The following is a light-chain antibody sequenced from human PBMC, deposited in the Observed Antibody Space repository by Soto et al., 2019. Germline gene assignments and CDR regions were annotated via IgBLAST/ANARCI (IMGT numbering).Light chain of an antibody. CDR3: QQYDNLPYT. Sequence: DIQMTQSPSSLSASVGDRVTITCQASQDISRYLSWHQQKPGKAPNLLIHEASNLETGVPSRFSGSGSGTFFTFTITSLQPEDSATYYCQQYDNLPYTLGQGTQLE. CDR2: EAS. V-gene: IGKV1-33*01. J-gene: IGKJ2*01. CDR1: QDISRY.